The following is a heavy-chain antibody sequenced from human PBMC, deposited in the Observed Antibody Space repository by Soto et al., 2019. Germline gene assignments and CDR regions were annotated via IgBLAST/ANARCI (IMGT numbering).Heavy chain of an antibody. CDR3: AKKVNSGPGSQYFDY. J-gene: IGHJ4*02. V-gene: IGHV3-23*01. D-gene: IGHD3-10*01. CDR2: FRTSGDDGTT. Sequence: GGSLRLSCAASGFTFSSYSMSWVRQAPGKGLEWVSGFRTSGDDGTTYYADSVKGRFTISRDNSKNTLFLQMDNLRAEDTAIYYCAKKVNSGPGSQYFDYWGQGTLVTVSS. CDR1: GFTFSSYS.